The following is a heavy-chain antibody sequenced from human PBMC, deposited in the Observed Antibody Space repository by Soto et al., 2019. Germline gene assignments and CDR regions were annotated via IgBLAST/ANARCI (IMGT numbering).Heavy chain of an antibody. D-gene: IGHD6-19*01. J-gene: IGHJ6*02. CDR3: ARDPMSSGWPYYYYGMDV. CDR1: GGSISSYY. CDR2: IYYSGST. V-gene: IGHV4-59*01. Sequence: SETLSLTCTVSGGSISSYYWSWIRQPPGKRLEWIGYIYYSGSTNYNPSLKSRVTISVDTSKNQFSLKLSSVTAADTAVYYCARDPMSSGWPYYYYGMDVWGQGTTVTVSS.